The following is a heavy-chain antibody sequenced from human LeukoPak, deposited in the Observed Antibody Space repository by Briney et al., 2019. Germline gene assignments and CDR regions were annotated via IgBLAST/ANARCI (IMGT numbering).Heavy chain of an antibody. D-gene: IGHD3-9*01. J-gene: IGHJ5*02. V-gene: IGHV4-39*07. CDR1: GGSISSSSYY. Sequence: SETLSLTCTVSGGSISSSSYYWGWIRQPPGKGLEWIGSIYYSGSTYYNPSLKSRVTISVDTSKNQFSLKLSSVTAADTAVYYCATVPSPLRYFDWFDPWGQGTLVTVSS. CDR3: ATVPSPLRYFDWFDP. CDR2: IYYSGST.